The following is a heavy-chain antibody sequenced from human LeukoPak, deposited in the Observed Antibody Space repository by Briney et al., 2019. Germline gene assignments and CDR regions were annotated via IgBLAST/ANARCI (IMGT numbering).Heavy chain of an antibody. CDR1: GFTFSDYW. CDR3: ARDVRQYLVLDS. J-gene: IGHJ4*02. D-gene: IGHD6-13*01. Sequence: GSLRLSCAASGFTFSDYWMHWVRQAPGKGLEWVANIKQDGSQKYYVGSVKGRFTISRDNAKKSMYLQMNSLRAEDTAVYYCARDVRQYLVLDSWGQGTLVTVSS. CDR2: IKQDGSQK. V-gene: IGHV3-7*03.